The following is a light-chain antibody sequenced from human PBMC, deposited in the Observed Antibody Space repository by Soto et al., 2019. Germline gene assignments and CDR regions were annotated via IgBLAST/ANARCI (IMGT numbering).Light chain of an antibody. CDR2: AAS. V-gene: IGKV1-39*01. CDR1: QNINTY. Sequence: DIQMTQSPSSLSASVGDTVTITCRASQNINTYLNWYQQKPGKAPNLLIYAASSLQSDVPSRFSASGSGTDFSPTITSLHPEDFATYYCQQSYSTPQTFGHGTKVDIK. CDR3: QQSYSTPQT. J-gene: IGKJ1*01.